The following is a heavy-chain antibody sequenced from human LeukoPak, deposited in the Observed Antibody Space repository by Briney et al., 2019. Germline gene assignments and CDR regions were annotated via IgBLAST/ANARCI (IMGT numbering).Heavy chain of an antibody. Sequence: GGSLRLSCAASGFTFSSYSMNWVRQAPGKGLEWVSSISSSSSYIYYADSVKGRFTISRDNSKNTLYLQMNSLRAEDTAVYYCAKETFYSSSSGFDYWGQGTLVTVSS. CDR1: GFTFSSYS. J-gene: IGHJ4*02. V-gene: IGHV3-21*04. CDR3: AKETFYSSSSGFDY. D-gene: IGHD6-6*01. CDR2: ISSSSSYI.